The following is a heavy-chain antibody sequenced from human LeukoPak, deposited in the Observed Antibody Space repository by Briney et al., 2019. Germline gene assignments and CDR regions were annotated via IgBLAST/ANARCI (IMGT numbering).Heavy chain of an antibody. CDR3: ARVDGSGWYSY. Sequence: ASVKVSCMASGGTFISYAISWVRQAPGQGLEWRGGIIPIFGTANYAQKFQGRVTITTDESTSTAYMELSSLRSEDTAVYYCARVDGSGWYSYWGQGTLVTVSS. CDR2: IIPIFGTA. V-gene: IGHV1-69*05. D-gene: IGHD6-19*01. J-gene: IGHJ4*02. CDR1: GGTFISYA.